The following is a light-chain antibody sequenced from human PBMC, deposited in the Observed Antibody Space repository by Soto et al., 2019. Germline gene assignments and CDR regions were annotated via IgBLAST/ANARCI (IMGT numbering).Light chain of an antibody. V-gene: IGLV2-14*01. CDR2: DVS. CDR1: RSDVGVYNY. CDR3: SSYTSSSTYV. J-gene: IGLJ1*01. Sequence: QSVLTHPASVSGSPGQSITISCTGTRSDVGVYNYVSWYQQHPGKAPKLMIYDVSNRPSGGSNRFSGSKSGNTASLTISGLQAEDEADYYCSSYTSSSTYVFGTGTKVTVL.